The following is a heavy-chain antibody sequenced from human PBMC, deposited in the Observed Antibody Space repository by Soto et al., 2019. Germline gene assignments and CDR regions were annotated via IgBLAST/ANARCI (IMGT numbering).Heavy chain of an antibody. CDR1: GFTFSSYS. D-gene: IGHD1-1*01. Sequence: VWSRRLACAASGFTFSSYSMNWVRQAPGKGVEWVSSISSSSSYIYYADSVKGRFTISRDNAKNALYLQMNSLRAEDTALYYCARGNWNPFRELSYYYGMAVWGQGTTVTVCS. V-gene: IGHV3-21*01. CDR2: ISSSSSYI. CDR3: ARGNWNPFRELSYYYGMAV. J-gene: IGHJ6*02.